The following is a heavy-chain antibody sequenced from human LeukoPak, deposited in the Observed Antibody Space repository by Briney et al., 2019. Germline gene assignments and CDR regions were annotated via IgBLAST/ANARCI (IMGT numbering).Heavy chain of an antibody. D-gene: IGHD6-6*01. Sequence: GGSLRLSCVGSGFTFSRFGMFWVRKAPGKGLEWVAFIRFDGSGVYYGDSVKGRFTTSRDDSKTTLYLQMDNLRREDTATYYCAKSIFSSASIQHWGQGTLVTVSS. V-gene: IGHV3-30*02. CDR3: AKSIFSSASIQH. CDR2: IRFDGSGV. CDR1: GFTFSRFG. J-gene: IGHJ1*01.